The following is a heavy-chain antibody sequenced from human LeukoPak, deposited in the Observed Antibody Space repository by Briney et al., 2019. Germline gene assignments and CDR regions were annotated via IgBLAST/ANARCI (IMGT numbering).Heavy chain of an antibody. J-gene: IGHJ6*02. Sequence: PSETLSLTCTVSGGSISSYYWSWIRQPPGKGLEWIGYIYYSASTNYNPSLKSRVTISVDTSKNQFSLKLSSVTAADTAVYYCASSRPQYYYYYGMDVWGQGTTVTVSS. CDR2: IYYSAST. CDR3: ASSRPQYYYYYGMDV. V-gene: IGHV4-59*01. CDR1: GGSISSYY.